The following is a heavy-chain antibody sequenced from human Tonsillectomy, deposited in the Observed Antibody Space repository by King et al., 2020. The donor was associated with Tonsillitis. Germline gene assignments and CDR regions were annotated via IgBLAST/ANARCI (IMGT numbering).Heavy chain of an antibody. CDR2: IIAYKGNT. V-gene: IGHV1-18*01. CDR1: GYTFTNYS. D-gene: IGHD3-3*01. Sequence: QLVQSGAEVKKPGASVKVSCKASGYTFTNYSISWVRQAPGQGLEWMGWIIAYKGNTIYAQKLQGRVTMNRDTSTSTAYMELSRLRSYDTAVYYCARVYDFWSRYYFDYWGQGTLVTVSS. J-gene: IGHJ4*02. CDR3: ARVYDFWSRYYFDY.